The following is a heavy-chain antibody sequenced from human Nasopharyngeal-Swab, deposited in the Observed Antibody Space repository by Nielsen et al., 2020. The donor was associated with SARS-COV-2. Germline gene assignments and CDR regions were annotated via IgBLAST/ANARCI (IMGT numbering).Heavy chain of an antibody. CDR2: INHSGST. J-gene: IGHJ6*02. V-gene: IGHV4-34*01. D-gene: IGHD6-6*01. Sequence: SQTLSLTCGVYGGSFSGYYWNWIRQPPGKGLEWIAEINHSGSTYYSPFLKSRVTISVDTSNNQFSLRLSSVTAADTAVYYCARGSYSASSDGEKYYYHGMDVWGQGTTVTVSS. CDR1: GGSFSGYY. CDR3: ARGSYSASSDGEKYYYHGMDV.